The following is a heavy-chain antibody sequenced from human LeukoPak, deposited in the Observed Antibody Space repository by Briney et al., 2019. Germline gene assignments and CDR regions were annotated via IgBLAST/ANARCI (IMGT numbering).Heavy chain of an antibody. CDR1: GFTFSSYS. V-gene: IGHV3-48*02. Sequence: GGSLRLSCAASGFTFSSYSMNWVRQAPGKGLEWVSYMSSSSSTIYYADSVKGRFTISRDNAKNSLYLQMNSLRDEDTAVYYCARDYTPTTVVTSEIDYWGQGTLVTVSS. CDR2: MSSSSSTI. D-gene: IGHD4-23*01. CDR3: ARDYTPTTVVTSEIDY. J-gene: IGHJ4*02.